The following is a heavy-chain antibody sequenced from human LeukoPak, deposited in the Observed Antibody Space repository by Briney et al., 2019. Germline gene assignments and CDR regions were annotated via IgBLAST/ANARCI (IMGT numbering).Heavy chain of an antibody. CDR1: GYTFTSYD. V-gene: IGHV1-8*03. CDR3: ARGFYCSSTSCYYWFDP. Sequence: GASVKVSCKASGYTFTSYDINWVRQATGQGLEWMGWMNPNSGNTGYAQKFQGRVTITRNTSISTAYMGLSSLRSEDTAVYYCARGFYCSSTSCYYWFDPWGQGTLVTVSS. J-gene: IGHJ5*02. CDR2: MNPNSGNT. D-gene: IGHD2-2*01.